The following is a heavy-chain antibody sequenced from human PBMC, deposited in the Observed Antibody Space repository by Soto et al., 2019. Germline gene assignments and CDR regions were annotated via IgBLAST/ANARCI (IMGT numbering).Heavy chain of an antibody. D-gene: IGHD2-15*01. CDR1: GGSISSGGYY. J-gene: IGHJ4*02. CDR2: IYYSGST. V-gene: IGHV4-39*01. Sequence: SETLSLTCTVSGGSISSGGYYWSWIRQHPGKGLEWIGSIYYSGSTYYNPSLKSRVTISVDTSKNQFSLKLSSVTAADTAVYYCARHTPAISISDHWGQGTLVTVPS. CDR3: ARHTPAISISDH.